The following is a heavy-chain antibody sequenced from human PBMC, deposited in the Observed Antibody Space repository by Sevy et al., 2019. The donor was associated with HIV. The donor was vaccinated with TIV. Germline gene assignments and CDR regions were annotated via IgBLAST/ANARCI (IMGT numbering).Heavy chain of an antibody. J-gene: IGHJ5*02. CDR2: INPNSGGT. V-gene: IGHV1-2*02. Sequence: ASVKVSCKASGYTFTGYYIYWLRQAPGQGLEWMGWINPNSGGTNYAQKFQGRVTMTTDTSINTAYMELSRLRSDDTAVYYCARDAQLWSYNWLDAWGQGTLVTVSS. D-gene: IGHD5-18*01. CDR1: GYTFTGYY. CDR3: ARDAQLWSYNWLDA.